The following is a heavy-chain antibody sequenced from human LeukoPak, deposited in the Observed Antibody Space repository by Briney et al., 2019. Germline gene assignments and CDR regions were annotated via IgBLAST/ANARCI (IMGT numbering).Heavy chain of an antibody. CDR2: FDPEDGET. V-gene: IGHV1-24*01. CDR1: GYTLTELS. J-gene: IGHJ3*02. CDR3: ATDLVRGSSSWYFAFDI. D-gene: IGHD6-13*01. Sequence: ASVKVSCKVSGYTLTELSMHWVRQAPGKGLEWMGGFDPEDGETIYAQKFQGRVTMTEDTSTDTAYMELSSLRSEDTAVYYCATDLVRGSSSWYFAFDIWGQGTMVTVSS.